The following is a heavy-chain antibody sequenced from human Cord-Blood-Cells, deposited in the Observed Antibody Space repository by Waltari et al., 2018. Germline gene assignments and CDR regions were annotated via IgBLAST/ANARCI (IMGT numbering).Heavy chain of an antibody. Sequence: QVQLVQSGAEVKKPGASVKASCTASGYTFTSDAMHWLRQPPVQRLVWMGWINAGNGNTKYSQKFQGRVTITRDTSASTAYMELSRLRSEDTAVYYCARAGEILYSSGWTSFAYWGQGTLVTVSS. CDR2: INAGNGNT. J-gene: IGHJ4*02. V-gene: IGHV1-3*01. D-gene: IGHD6-19*01. CDR1: GYTFTSDA. CDR3: ARAGEILYSSGWTSFAY.